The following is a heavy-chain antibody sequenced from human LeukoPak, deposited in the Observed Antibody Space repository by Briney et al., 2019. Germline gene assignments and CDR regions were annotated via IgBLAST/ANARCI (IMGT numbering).Heavy chain of an antibody. Sequence: GGSLRLSCATSGFIFTDYWMAWVRQAPGKGLEWVANIKEDGSDKNYMDSLKGRITISRDNAKNSVYLQMNSLRAEDTAVYYCARDAAYGYDRFDYWGQGTQVTVSS. J-gene: IGHJ4*02. CDR3: ARDAAYGYDRFDY. D-gene: IGHD5-18*01. V-gene: IGHV3-7*01. CDR2: IKEDGSDK. CDR1: GFIFTDYW.